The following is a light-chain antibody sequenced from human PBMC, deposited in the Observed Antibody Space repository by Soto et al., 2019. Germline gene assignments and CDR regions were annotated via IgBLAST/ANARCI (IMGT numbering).Light chain of an antibody. CDR1: QSVSRY. CDR2: WAS. J-gene: IGKJ4*02. Sequence: EIVLTQSPATLSLSPGERATLSCRASQSVSRYLAWYQQKPGQPPKLLIYWASTRESGVPDRFSGSGSGTDFTLTVSSLQDEDVAVYYCQQYYSTPSTFGGGTKVDIK. CDR3: QQYYSTPST. V-gene: IGKV4-1*01.